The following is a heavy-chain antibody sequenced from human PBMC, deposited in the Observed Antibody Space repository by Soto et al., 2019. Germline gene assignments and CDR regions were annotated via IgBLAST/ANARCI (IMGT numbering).Heavy chain of an antibody. J-gene: IGHJ4*02. CDR1: GFTFSSYS. Sequence: LRLSCAASGFTFSSYSMSWVRQAPGKGLEWVSAISGSGGSTYYADSVKGRFTISRDNSKNTLYLQMNSLRAEDTAVYYCAKGGAVVAATPVYWGQGALVTVSS. D-gene: IGHD2-15*01. CDR2: ISGSGGST. V-gene: IGHV3-23*01. CDR3: AKGGAVVAATPVY.